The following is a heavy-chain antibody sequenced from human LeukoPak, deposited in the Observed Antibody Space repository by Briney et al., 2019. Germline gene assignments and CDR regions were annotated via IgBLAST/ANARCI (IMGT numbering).Heavy chain of an antibody. CDR1: GFTFDNAW. J-gene: IGHJ4*02. D-gene: IGHD3-10*01. V-gene: IGHV3-15*01. Sequence: GGSLRLSCAASGFTFDNAWMSWVRQAPGKGLEWVGRIKSKTDGGTTDYAAPVKGRFTISRDDSKNTLYLQMNSLKTEDTAVYYCTTTLWFGELSIDYWGQGTLVTVSS. CDR3: TTTLWFGELSIDY. CDR2: IKSKTDGGTT.